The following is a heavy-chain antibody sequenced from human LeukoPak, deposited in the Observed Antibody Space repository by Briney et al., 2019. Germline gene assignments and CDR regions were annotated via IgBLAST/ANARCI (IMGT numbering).Heavy chain of an antibody. CDR2: ISGSGGST. D-gene: IGHD2-2*01. J-gene: IGHJ4*02. CDR1: GFTFSSYA. V-gene: IGHV3-23*01. Sequence: GGSLRLSCAASGFTFSSYAMGWVRQAPGKGLEWVSTISGSGGSTYYADSVKGRFTISRDNSKNTLYLQMNSLRAEDTAVYYCAKYCSSPSCSSYWGQGTLVTVSS. CDR3: AKYCSSPSCSSY.